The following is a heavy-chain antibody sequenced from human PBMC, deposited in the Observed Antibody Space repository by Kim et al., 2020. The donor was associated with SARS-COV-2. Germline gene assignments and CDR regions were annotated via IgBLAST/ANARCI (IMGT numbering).Heavy chain of an antibody. CDR3: ARWATGIRYFDY. Sequence: YHPSQMSRVTISVGASNKPFSLKLSSVTAADTAVYYCARWATGIRYFDYWGQGTLVTVSS. J-gene: IGHJ4*02. D-gene: IGHD1-1*01. V-gene: IGHV4-4*09.